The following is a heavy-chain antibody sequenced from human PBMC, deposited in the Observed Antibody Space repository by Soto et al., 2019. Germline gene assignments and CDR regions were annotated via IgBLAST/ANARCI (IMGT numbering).Heavy chain of an antibody. J-gene: IGHJ6*02. CDR2: INPNSGGT. Sequence: ASVKVSCKASGYTFTGYYMHWVRQAPGQGLEWMGWINPNSGGTNYAQKFQGWVTMTRDTSISTAYMELSRLRSDDTAVYYCARGEERVAVAGESPYYYYGMDVWGQGTTVTVSS. D-gene: IGHD6-19*01. CDR1: GYTFTGYY. V-gene: IGHV1-2*04. CDR3: ARGEERVAVAGESPYYYYGMDV.